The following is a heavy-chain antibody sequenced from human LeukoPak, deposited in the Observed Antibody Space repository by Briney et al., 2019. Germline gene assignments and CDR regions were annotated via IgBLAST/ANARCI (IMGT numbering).Heavy chain of an antibody. V-gene: IGHV3-30-3*02. D-gene: IGHD5-24*01. CDR1: GFTFSSYA. CDR3: AKQYWRWLQLLGY. Sequence: PGGSLRLSCAASGFTFSSYAMHWVRQAPGKGLEWVAVISYDGSNKYYADSVKGRFTISRDNSKNTLYLQMNSLRAEDTAVYYCAKQYWRWLQLLGYWGQGTLVTVSS. J-gene: IGHJ4*02. CDR2: ISYDGSNK.